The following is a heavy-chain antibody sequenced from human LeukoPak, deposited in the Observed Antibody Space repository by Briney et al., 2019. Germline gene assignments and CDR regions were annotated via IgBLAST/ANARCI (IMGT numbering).Heavy chain of an antibody. V-gene: IGHV3-30*03. D-gene: IGHD3-10*01. J-gene: IGHJ6*02. CDR2: VSYDGSNK. Sequence: AGGSLRLSCAASGFTFSSYGMHWVRQAPGKGLEWVAVVSYDGSNKYYADSVKGRLTISRDNSKNTLYLQMNSLRAEDTAVYYSVGELLPYYGMDVWGQGTTVTVSS. CDR3: VGELLPYYGMDV. CDR1: GFTFSSYG.